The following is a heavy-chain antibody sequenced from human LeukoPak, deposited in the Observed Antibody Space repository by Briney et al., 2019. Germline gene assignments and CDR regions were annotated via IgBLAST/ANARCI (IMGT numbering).Heavy chain of an antibody. J-gene: IGHJ4*02. CDR2: IRYDGSNK. V-gene: IGHV3-30*02. Sequence: GGSLRLSCAASGFTFSSYGMHWVRQAPGKGLEWVAFIRYDGSNKYYADSVKGRFTISRDNSKNTLYLQMNSLRAEDTAVYYCAKGPGRVTIFGVTRNPDYWGQGTLVTVSS. CDR3: AKGPGRVTIFGVTRNPDY. CDR1: GFTFSSYG. D-gene: IGHD3-3*01.